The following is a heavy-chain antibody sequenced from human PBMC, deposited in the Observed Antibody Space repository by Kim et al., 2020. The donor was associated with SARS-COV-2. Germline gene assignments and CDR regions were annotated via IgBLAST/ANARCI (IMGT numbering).Heavy chain of an antibody. CDR2: GSEK. J-gene: IGHJ4*02. V-gene: IGHV3-7*01. CDR3: MGEPAGDY. Sequence: GSEKYYMDTVKGRFTISRDNAKKCLYLQMNSLRARDTAVYYCMGEPAGDYWSQGALVTVSS.